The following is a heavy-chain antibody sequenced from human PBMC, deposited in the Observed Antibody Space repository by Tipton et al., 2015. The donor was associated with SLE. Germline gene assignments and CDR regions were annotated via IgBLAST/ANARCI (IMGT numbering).Heavy chain of an antibody. Sequence: SLRLSCAASGFTFSSYSMNWVRQTPGKGLEWVSSISSSSSYIHYADSVKGRFTISRDNAKNSLFLQMNSLRAEDTAVYYCARHLYSNYDFFDYWGRGTLVTVSS. J-gene: IGHJ4*02. CDR1: GFTFSSYS. V-gene: IGHV3-21*03. CDR3: ARHLYSNYDFFDY. D-gene: IGHD4-11*01. CDR2: ISSSSSYI.